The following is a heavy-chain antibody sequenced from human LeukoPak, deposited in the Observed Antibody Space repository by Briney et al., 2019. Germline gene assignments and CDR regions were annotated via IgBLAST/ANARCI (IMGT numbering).Heavy chain of an antibody. CDR3: ARDTPNCSGGSCYSGDAFDI. V-gene: IGHV1-46*03. CDR1: GYTFTNYY. Sequence: ASVKVSCKASGYTFTNYYMHWVRQAPGQGLEWMRIINPSGGSTSYAQKFQGRVTMTRDTSTSTVYMELSSLRSEDSAVYYCARDTPNCSGGSCYSGDAFDIWGQGTMVTVSS. J-gene: IGHJ3*02. D-gene: IGHD2-15*01. CDR2: INPSGGST.